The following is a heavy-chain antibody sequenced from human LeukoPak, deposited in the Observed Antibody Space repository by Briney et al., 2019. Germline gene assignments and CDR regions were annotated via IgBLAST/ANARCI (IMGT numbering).Heavy chain of an antibody. V-gene: IGHV4-31*03. CDR1: GGSISSGGYY. D-gene: IGHD5-24*01. CDR3: ARHLDGLLAFDI. CDR2: IYYSGST. J-gene: IGHJ3*02. Sequence: SETLSLTCTVSGGSISSGGYYWSWIRQHPGKGLEWIGYIYYSGSTYYNPSLKSRVTISVDTSKNQFSLKLSSVTAADTAVYYCARHLDGLLAFDIWGQGTMVTVSS.